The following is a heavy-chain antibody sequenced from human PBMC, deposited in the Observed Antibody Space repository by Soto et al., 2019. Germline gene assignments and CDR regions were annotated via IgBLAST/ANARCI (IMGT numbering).Heavy chain of an antibody. CDR2: IIPIVGSA. Sequence: QVQLVQSGAEVKKPGSSVKVSCKASGGTFSSYAISWVRQAPGQGREWMGGIIPIVGSANYAQKFQGRVTITADESTSTAYTELSSLRSEATAVYYGARSQGSSTSLAIYYYYYYGMDVWGQGTTVNVSS. D-gene: IGHD2-2*01. CDR3: ARSQGSSTSLAIYYYYYYGMDV. CDR1: GGTFSSYA. V-gene: IGHV1-69*01. J-gene: IGHJ6*02.